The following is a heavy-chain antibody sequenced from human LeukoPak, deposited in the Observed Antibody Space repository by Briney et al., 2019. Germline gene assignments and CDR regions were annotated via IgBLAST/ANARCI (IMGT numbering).Heavy chain of an antibody. V-gene: IGHV3-53*01. CDR1: GFFVRTNY. CDR2: INDVTIT. J-gene: IGHJ4*02. Sequence: PGGSLRLSCAASGFFVRTNYMSWDRQAPGKGLEWVSFINDVTITYYADSVEGRFTISRDNSKNTLYLQMNSLRAEDTAVYYCAKRSDDGSGHYYFDYWGPGTLVTVSS. D-gene: IGHD3-22*01. CDR3: AKRSDDGSGHYYFDY.